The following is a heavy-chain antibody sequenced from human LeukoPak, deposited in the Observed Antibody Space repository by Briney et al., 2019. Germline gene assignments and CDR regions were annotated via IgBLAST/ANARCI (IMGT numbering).Heavy chain of an antibody. CDR1: GGTFSSYA. CDR2: INPSGGST. D-gene: IGHD3-3*01. J-gene: IGHJ4*02. CDR3: APNLRFLEWLVFDY. V-gene: IGHV1-46*01. Sequence: ASVKVSCKASGGTFSSYAISWVRQAPGQGLEWMGIINPSGGSTIYAQKFQGRVTMTEDTSTDTAYMELSSLRSEDTAVYYCAPNLRFLEWLVFDYWGQGTLVTVSS.